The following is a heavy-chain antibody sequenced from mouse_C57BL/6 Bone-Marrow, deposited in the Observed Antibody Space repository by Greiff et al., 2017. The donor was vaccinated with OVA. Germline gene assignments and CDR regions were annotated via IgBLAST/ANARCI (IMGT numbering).Heavy chain of an antibody. CDR2: IWTGGGT. CDR3: ARIYDYDGGGLYYFDY. J-gene: IGHJ2*01. D-gene: IGHD2-4*01. Sequence: QVQLQQSGPGLVAPSQRLSITCTVSGFSLTSYAISWVRQPPGKGLEWLGVIWTGGGTNYNSARKSRLSISKDNSKSQVFLKMNSLQTDDTARYYCARIYDYDGGGLYYFDYWGQGTTLTVSS. V-gene: IGHV2-9-1*01. CDR1: GFSLTSYA.